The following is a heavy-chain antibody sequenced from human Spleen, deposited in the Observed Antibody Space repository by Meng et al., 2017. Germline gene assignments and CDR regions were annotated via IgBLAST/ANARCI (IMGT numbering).Heavy chain of an antibody. CDR1: EFTFDDYA. J-gene: IGHJ1*01. CDR3: ARVGYYDSSNYYAYFQH. V-gene: IGHV3-9*01. D-gene: IGHD3-22*01. CDR2: ISWNSGSI. Sequence: GGSLRLSCATFEFTFDDYAMHWVRQTPGKGLEWVSGISWNSGSIGYADSVKGRFTISRDNAKNTLYLQMNSLRAEDTAVYYCARVGYYDSSNYYAYFQHWGQGTLVTVSS.